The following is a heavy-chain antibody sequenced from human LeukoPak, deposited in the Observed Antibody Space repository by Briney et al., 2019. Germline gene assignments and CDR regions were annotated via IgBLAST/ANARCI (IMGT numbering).Heavy chain of an antibody. Sequence: ASVKVSCKASGYSFTSNYIHWVRQAPGQGLEWMGIINPSGGSTSYAQKFQGRVTMTRDTSTSTVYMELSSLRSEDTAVYYCARGKLAYSGSPTRVLDYWGQGTLVTVSS. J-gene: IGHJ4*02. D-gene: IGHD1-26*01. CDR2: INPSGGST. V-gene: IGHV1-46*01. CDR1: GYSFTSNY. CDR3: ARGKLAYSGSPTRVLDY.